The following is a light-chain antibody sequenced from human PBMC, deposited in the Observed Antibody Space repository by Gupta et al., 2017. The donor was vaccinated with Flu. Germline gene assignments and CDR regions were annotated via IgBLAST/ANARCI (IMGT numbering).Light chain of an antibody. J-gene: IGKJ1*01. Sequence: VVMTQYPLSLCVTLGQPASISCMSSQGPVYSDGNTYLHWFQQRPAQSPRRIIYQDTYPESGVPDRFSGGGSGSNFTLKISEVEAEEVGFYFCLHSAHWPWAFGQGTTVEIK. V-gene: IGKV2-30*01. CDR2: QDT. CDR3: LHSAHWPWA. CDR1: QGPVYSDGNTY.